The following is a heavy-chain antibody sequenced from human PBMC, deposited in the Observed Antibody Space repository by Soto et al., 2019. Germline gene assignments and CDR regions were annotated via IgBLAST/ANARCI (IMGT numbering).Heavy chain of an antibody. CDR3: ARHYIVVVPAATYYYGMDV. V-gene: IGHV5-51*01. D-gene: IGHD2-2*01. J-gene: IGHJ6*02. CDR1: WYSFSSYL. CDR2: IYPGDSDT. Sequence: GGSLKIFCKGSWYSFSSYLDGWGGPMARKGLGWMGIIYPGDSDTRYSPSFQGQVTISADKSISTAYLQWSSLKASDTAMYYCARHYIVVVPAATYYYGMDVWGQGTTVTVSS.